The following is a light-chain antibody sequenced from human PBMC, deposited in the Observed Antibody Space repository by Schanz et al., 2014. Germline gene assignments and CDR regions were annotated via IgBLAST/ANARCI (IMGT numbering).Light chain of an antibody. V-gene: IGLV2-14*01. CDR3: SSYISSSTLV. J-gene: IGLJ1*01. CDR1: SSDVGGYNY. Sequence: QSVLTQPASVSGSPGQSITISCTGTSSDVGGYNYVSWYQQHPGKAPKLMIYDVSNRPSGVSNRFSGSKSGNTASLTISGLQAEDEADYYCSSYISSSTLVLGTGTKLTVL. CDR2: DVS.